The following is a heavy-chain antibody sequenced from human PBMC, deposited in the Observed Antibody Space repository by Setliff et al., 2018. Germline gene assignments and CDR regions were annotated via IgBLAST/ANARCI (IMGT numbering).Heavy chain of an antibody. CDR1: GFTFSSYW. V-gene: IGHV3-7*01. CDR3: VTGMGTHYYDPSAQGPFAI. CDR2: IKQDGSEK. J-gene: IGHJ3*02. Sequence: PGGSLRLSCAASGFTFSSYWMSWVRQAPGKGLEWVANIKQDGSEKYYVDSVKGRFTISRDNAKNSLYLQMNSLRAEDTAVYYCVTGMGTHYYDPSAQGPFAIWGQGTMVTVSS. D-gene: IGHD3-22*01.